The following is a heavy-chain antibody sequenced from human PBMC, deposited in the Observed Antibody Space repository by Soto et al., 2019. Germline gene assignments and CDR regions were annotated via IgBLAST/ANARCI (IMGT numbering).Heavy chain of an antibody. J-gene: IGHJ4*02. V-gene: IGHV4-34*01. D-gene: IGHD1-26*01. CDR2: INQSGST. Sequence: QVQLQQWGTGLLKPSETLSLTCAVYGGSFSGYYWSWIRQSPGKGLEWIGEINQSGSTNYNPSLKSLVTITVDTSKNQFSLNLISVTAADTAVYWCARGRWEVRFDDWGQGTLVTVSA. CDR1: GGSFSGYY. CDR3: ARGRWEVRFDD.